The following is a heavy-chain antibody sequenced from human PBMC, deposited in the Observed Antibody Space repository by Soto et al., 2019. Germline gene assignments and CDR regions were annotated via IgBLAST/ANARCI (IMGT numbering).Heavy chain of an antibody. J-gene: IGHJ5*02. Sequence: QVQLVQSGAEVKKPGASVKVSCKASGYTFTSYYMHWVRQAPGQGLVWMGIINPSGGSTSYAQKFQGRVTMTRDTSTSTVYMELSSLRSEDTAVYYCARDDGGPAGYSSPWGQGTLVTVSS. CDR1: GYTFTSYY. CDR2: INPSGGST. D-gene: IGHD6-19*01. CDR3: ARDDGGPAGYSSP. V-gene: IGHV1-46*01.